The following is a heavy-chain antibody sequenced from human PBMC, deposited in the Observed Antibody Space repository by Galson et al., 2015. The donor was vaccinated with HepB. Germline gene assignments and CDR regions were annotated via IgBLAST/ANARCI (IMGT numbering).Heavy chain of an antibody. Sequence: ETLSLTCTVSGGSISSYYWRWIRQPPGKGLEWIGYIYYSGSTNYNPSLKSRVTISVDTSKNQFSLKLSSVTAADTAVYYCARGLGYGGNSELDYWGQGTLVTVSS. D-gene: IGHD4-23*01. CDR1: GGSISSYY. CDR2: IYYSGST. V-gene: IGHV4-59*01. J-gene: IGHJ4*02. CDR3: ARGLGYGGNSELDY.